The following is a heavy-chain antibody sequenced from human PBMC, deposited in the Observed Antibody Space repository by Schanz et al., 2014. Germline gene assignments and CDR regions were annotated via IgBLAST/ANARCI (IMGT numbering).Heavy chain of an antibody. V-gene: IGHV1-18*01. CDR3: AKAEYDIVTVSYSMLDP. D-gene: IGHD3-9*01. J-gene: IGHJ5*02. Sequence: QIQLVQSGPEVKKPGATVKVSCKASGYIFINSGISWVRQAPGQGLEWMGWISVYTGNTKYEQKVQGRVTMTADTSTNTAFMELRSLRADDTAVYYCAKAEYDIVTVSYSMLDPWGQGTLVTVAS. CDR1: GYIFINSG. CDR2: ISVYTGNT.